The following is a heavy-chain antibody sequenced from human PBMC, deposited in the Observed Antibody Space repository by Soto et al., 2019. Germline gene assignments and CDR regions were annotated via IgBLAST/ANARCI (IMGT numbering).Heavy chain of an antibody. V-gene: IGHV3-15*01. J-gene: IGHJ5*02. Sequence: GGSLRLSCAASGFTFSDAWMSWVRQAPGKGLDWVGRIKSKSDGGTTEYAAPVRGRFTISRDDSKNTLYLQMNSLKTEDTAVYYCTTDMWRIAVVVGSTGYFNPWGQGTPVTVYS. CDR1: GFTFSDAW. CDR3: TTDMWRIAVVVGSTGYFNP. D-gene: IGHD2-15*01. CDR2: IKSKSDGGTT.